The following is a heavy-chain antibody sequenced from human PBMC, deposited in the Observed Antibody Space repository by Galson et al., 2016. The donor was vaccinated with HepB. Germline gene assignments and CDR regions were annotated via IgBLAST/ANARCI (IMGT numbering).Heavy chain of an antibody. D-gene: IGHD5-18*01. Sequence: SLRLSCAVSGFTLSNYAMHWVRQAPGKGLQWVAVISYDGRNPYYADSLKGRFTVSRDNSKSTLYLQMNSLRADDTAVYYCAKEETARDDYFYGIDVWGQGTTVTVSS. CDR3: AKEETARDDYFYGIDV. CDR1: GFTLSNYA. V-gene: IGHV3-30-3*01. J-gene: IGHJ6*02. CDR2: ISYDGRNP.